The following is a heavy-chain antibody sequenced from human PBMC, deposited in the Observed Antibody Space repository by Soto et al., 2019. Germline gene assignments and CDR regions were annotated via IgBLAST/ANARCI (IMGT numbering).Heavy chain of an antibody. CDR1: GFTFSTYA. CDR3: AKDRPRRTPGYFFEY. J-gene: IGHJ4*02. D-gene: IGHD1-1*01. Sequence: EVQLLESGGKLVQPGGSLTLSCAASGFTFSTYAMAWVRQAPGKGLEWVSGVSASGLNTDYADPVKGRFYISRDNSKNTVSLHMNSLRAEDTALDYCAKDRPRRTPGYFFEYWGQGTPVTVSS. CDR2: VSASGLNT. V-gene: IGHV3-23*01.